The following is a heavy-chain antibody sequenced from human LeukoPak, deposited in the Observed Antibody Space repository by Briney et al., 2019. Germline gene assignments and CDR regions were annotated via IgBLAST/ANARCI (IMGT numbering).Heavy chain of an antibody. CDR2: IKQDGSEK. CDR1: GFTFSSYW. D-gene: IGHD4-17*01. CDR3: ARESKGYGDYYFDY. Sequence: GGSLRLSCAASGFTFSSYWMSWVRQAPGKGLEWVANIKQDGSEKYYVDSVKGRFTISRDNAKNSLYLQMNSLRAEDTAVYYCARESKGYGDYYFDYWGQGTLVTVSS. V-gene: IGHV3-7*01. J-gene: IGHJ4*02.